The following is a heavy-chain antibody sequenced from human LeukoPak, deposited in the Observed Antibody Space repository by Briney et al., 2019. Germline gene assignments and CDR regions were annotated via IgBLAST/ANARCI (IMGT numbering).Heavy chain of an antibody. V-gene: IGHV1-8*02. CDR3: ATRGATGLA. J-gene: IGHJ4*02. CDR2: MNPNSGNT. Sequence: ASVKVSCKASGYTFTGYYMHWVRQATGQGLEWMGWMNPNSGNTHYDQKFQGRVTMTRNTSISTAYMELSSLRSEDTAVYYCATRGATGLAWGQGTLVTVSS. D-gene: IGHD4/OR15-4a*01. CDR1: GYTFTGYY.